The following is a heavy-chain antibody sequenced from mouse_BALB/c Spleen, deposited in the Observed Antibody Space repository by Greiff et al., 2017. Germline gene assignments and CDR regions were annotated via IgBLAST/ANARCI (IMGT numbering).Heavy chain of an antibody. CDR3: TTLIYYGNPFAY. Sequence: VQLQQSGAELVKPGASGKLSCKASSYTFTCYYLYWVKQWIGQGLEWIGEINPSNGGTNFNAKFKSKATLTLDKSSSTAYMQLSSLTSEDSAVYYCTTLIYYGNPFAYWGQGTLFTVSA. CDR2: INPSNGGT. CDR1: SYTFTCYY. J-gene: IGHJ3*01. V-gene: IGHV1S81*02. D-gene: IGHD2-1*01.